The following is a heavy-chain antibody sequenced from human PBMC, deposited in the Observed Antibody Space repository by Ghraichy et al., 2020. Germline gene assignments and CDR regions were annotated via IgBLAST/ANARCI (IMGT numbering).Heavy chain of an antibody. D-gene: IGHD3-16*01. V-gene: IGHV1-18*04. J-gene: IGHJ6*02. CDR1: GYAFSSYG. CDR2: ISAYNGYT. CDR3: ARDSVWGAPNPYYGVDV. Sequence: ASVKVSCKASGYAFSSYGISWVRQAPGQGLEWMGWISAYNGYTNYAQKLQARVTMTTDTSTSTAYMELRSLRSDDTAVYYCARDSVWGAPNPYYGVDVWGQGTTVTVSS.